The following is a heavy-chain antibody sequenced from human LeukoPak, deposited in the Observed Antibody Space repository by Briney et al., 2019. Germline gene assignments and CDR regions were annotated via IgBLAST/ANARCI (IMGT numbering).Heavy chain of an antibody. CDR2: ISYSGST. CDR3: ARGGGYSSSPSM. Sequence: SQTLSLTCTVSGGSINSGSYYWSWIRQPPGKGLEWIGYISYSGSTNYNPSLKSRVTISVDTSKNQFSLKLSSVTAADTAVYYCARGGGYSSSPSMWGQGTLVTVSS. CDR1: GGSINSGSYY. V-gene: IGHV4-61*01. D-gene: IGHD6-13*01. J-gene: IGHJ4*02.